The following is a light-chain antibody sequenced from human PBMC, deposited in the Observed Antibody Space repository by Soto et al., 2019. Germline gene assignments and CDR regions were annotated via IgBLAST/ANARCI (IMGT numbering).Light chain of an antibody. V-gene: IGKV1-5*01. CDR1: QSLSGW. CDR2: DAS. Sequence: DIQMTQSPSTLSASVGDRVTITCRASQSLSGWLAWYQQKPGKAPKLLIYDASSLKSGVPSRFSGSGSGTEFTLTISSLQPDDFATYYCQQYNSFEVHTFGQGTKVDIK. J-gene: IGKJ2*01. CDR3: QQYNSFEVHT.